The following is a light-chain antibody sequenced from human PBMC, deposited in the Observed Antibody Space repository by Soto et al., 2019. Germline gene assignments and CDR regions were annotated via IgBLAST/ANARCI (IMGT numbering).Light chain of an antibody. J-gene: IGKJ4*01. CDR1: QSVSSY. V-gene: IGKV3-11*01. Sequence: EIVLTQSPTTLSLSPGERATLSCRASQSVSSYFAWYQQKPGQAPRLLIYDASTRAADIPARFSGSGSGTDFTLTISSLEPDDFAVYYCQQRSDWPLTFGGGTKVEIK. CDR2: DAS. CDR3: QQRSDWPLT.